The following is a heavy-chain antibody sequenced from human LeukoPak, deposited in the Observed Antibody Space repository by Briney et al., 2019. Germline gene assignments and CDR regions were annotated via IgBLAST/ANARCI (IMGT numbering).Heavy chain of an antibody. Sequence: ASVKVSCKASGYTFTSYGISWVRQAPGQGLEWMGGFDPEDGKTIYAQNFQGRVTMTEDTSTDTAYMELNSLRYEDTAVYYCATVDERYLTQQVDYNGMDVWGQGTTVTVSS. CDR1: GYTFTSYG. CDR2: FDPEDGKT. D-gene: IGHD6-13*01. CDR3: ATVDERYLTQQVDYNGMDV. J-gene: IGHJ6*02. V-gene: IGHV1-24*01.